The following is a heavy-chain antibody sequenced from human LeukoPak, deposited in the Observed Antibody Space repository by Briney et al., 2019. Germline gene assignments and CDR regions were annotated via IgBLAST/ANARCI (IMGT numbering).Heavy chain of an antibody. CDR2: ISSSSSYI. V-gene: IGHV3-21*04. J-gene: IGHJ4*02. CDR3: AKGPLKKDPSIFDH. D-gene: IGHD5-24*01. CDR1: GFTFSSYS. Sequence: PGGSLRLSCAASGFTFSSYSMNWVRQAPGKGLEWVSSISSSSSYIYYADSVKGRFTISRDNSKNTLYLQMNSLRAEDTAVYYCAKGPLKKDPSIFDHWGQGTLVTVSS.